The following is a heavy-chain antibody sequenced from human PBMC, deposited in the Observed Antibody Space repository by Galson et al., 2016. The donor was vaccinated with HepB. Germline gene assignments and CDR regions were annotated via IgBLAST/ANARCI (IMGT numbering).Heavy chain of an antibody. CDR1: GGSLAYSDYY. J-gene: IGHJ6*04. CDR3: ARDNNVDVGVDV. Sequence: TLSLTCTVSGGSLAYSDYYWTWIRQPPGKDLEWIGFIYFSGSTHYNPSLKSRVTMSVDTSNNQFSLKLSSVTAADTAVYYCARDNNVDVGVDVWGKGTTVIVSS. CDR2: IYFSGST. D-gene: IGHD5-12*01. V-gene: IGHV4-30-4*01.